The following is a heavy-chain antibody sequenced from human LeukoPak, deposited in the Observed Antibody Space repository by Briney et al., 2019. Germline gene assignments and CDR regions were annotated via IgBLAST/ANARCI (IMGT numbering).Heavy chain of an antibody. Sequence: GESLKISCTGSGYGFTSYWIAWVRQMPGKGLEWMGIIYPGDSDTRYSPSFQGQVTISADKSISTAYLQWSSLRASDTAIYYCARQYYYDSSPHYYAYWGRGTLVTVPS. CDR3: ARQYYYDSSPHYYAY. J-gene: IGHJ4*02. V-gene: IGHV5-51*01. D-gene: IGHD3-22*01. CDR1: GYGFTSYW. CDR2: IYPGDSDT.